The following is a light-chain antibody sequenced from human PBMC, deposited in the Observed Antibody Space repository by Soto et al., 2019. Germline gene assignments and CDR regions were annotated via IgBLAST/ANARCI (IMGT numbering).Light chain of an antibody. CDR1: QTISSGF. CDR3: QQYGSSSIT. V-gene: IGKV3-20*01. CDR2: DAS. Sequence: EIVLTQSPGILYLSPGDRATLSCRASQTISSGFLAWYQQKVGQAPRLLIYDASNRATGVPDRFSGGGSGTDFTLTISRLEPEDFAVYYCQQYGSSSITFGQGTRLEIK. J-gene: IGKJ5*01.